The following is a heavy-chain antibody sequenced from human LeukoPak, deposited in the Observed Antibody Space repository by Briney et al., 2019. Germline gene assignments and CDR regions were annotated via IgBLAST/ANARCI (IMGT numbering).Heavy chain of an antibody. CDR3: AGAGRGFSYGYVDY. D-gene: IGHD5-18*01. Sequence: PGGALRLSCAASGFTFSDYYMSWMRHAPRKGLEWVSYISSSGSSIYYADSVKGRFTISRDNAKNSLYLQMNSLRAEDTAVYYCAGAGRGFSYGYVDYWGQGTLVTVSS. CDR1: GFTFSDYY. V-gene: IGHV3-11*04. J-gene: IGHJ4*02. CDR2: ISSSGSSI.